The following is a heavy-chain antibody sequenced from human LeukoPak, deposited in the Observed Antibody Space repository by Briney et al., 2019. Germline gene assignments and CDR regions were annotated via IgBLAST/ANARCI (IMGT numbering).Heavy chain of an antibody. J-gene: IGHJ4*02. V-gene: IGHV3-48*01. CDR1: GFTFSGYS. Sequence: PGGSLRLSCAASGFTFSGYSMNWVRQAPGTGREGCSYISSKSSTIYYADSVKGRFTISRDNAKNSLYLQMNRLSAEDSAVYFCAKDAISSLAVPRFDLWGQGTLVTVSS. CDR2: ISSKSSTI. D-gene: IGHD6-19*01. CDR3: AKDAISSLAVPRFDL.